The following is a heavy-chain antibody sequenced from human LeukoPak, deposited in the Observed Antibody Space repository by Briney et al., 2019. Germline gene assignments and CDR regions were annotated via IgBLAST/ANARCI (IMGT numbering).Heavy chain of an antibody. V-gene: IGHV4-34*01. D-gene: IGHD3-22*01. CDR1: GGSFSGYY. J-gene: IGHJ5*02. Sequence: PSETLSLTCAVYGGSFSGYYWTWIRQTPGKGLEWIGSIYDSGSTFYNPSLKSRVTISVDTSKNQFSLRLSSVTAADTAVYYCARDRYYDSSGHNWFDPWGQGTLVTVSS. CDR2: IYDSGST. CDR3: ARDRYYDSSGHNWFDP.